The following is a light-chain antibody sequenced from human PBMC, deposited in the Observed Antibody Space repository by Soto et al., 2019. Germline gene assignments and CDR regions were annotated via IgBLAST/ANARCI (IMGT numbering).Light chain of an antibody. Sequence: QSVLTQPPSVSGAPGQRVTISCTGSSSNIGAGYDVHWYQQLPGTAPKLLIYGNSNRPSGVPHRFSGSKSGPSASLAITGLQAEDEADYYRQSYDSSLSGVVFGGGTKLTVL. CDR1: SSNIGAGYD. CDR3: QSYDSSLSGVV. J-gene: IGLJ2*01. CDR2: GNS. V-gene: IGLV1-40*01.